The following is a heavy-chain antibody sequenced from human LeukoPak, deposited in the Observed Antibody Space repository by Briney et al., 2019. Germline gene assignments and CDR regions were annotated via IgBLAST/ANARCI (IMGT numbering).Heavy chain of an antibody. J-gene: IGHJ4*02. CDR1: GYTFTGYY. Sequence: ASVKVSCKASGYTFTGYYMHWVRQAPGQGLEWMGWINPNSGGTNYAQKFQGRVTMTRDTSISTAYMELSRQRSDDTAVYYCARPYDYGDAGFDYWGQGTLVTVSS. CDR3: ARPYDYGDAGFDY. CDR2: INPNSGGT. V-gene: IGHV1-2*02. D-gene: IGHD4-17*01.